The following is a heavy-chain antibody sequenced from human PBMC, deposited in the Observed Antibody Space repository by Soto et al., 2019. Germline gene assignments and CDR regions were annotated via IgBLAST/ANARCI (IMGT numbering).Heavy chain of an antibody. V-gene: IGHV1-69*13. CDR2: IIPIFGTA. CDR3: ARDPGTLGNYYYYGMDV. J-gene: IGHJ6*02. D-gene: IGHD1-1*01. Sequence: GASVKVSCKASGGTFSSYAISRVRQAPGQGLEWMGGIIPIFGTANYAQKFQGRVTITADESTSTAYMELSSLRSEDTAVYYCARDPGTLGNYYYYGMDVWGQGTTVTVSS. CDR1: GGTFSSYA.